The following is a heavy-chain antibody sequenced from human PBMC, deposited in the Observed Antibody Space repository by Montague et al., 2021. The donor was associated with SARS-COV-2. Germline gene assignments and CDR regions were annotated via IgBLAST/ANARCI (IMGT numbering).Heavy chain of an antibody. CDR2: IYYSGST. Sequence: SETLSLTCTVSGGSVSSGGYYWSWIRQPPGKGLEWIGHIYYSGSTNYNPSLKSRVTISLDTSKNQFSLKLTSVTAADTAVYYCARVSLAAAATRSDYWGQETLVTVSS. J-gene: IGHJ4*02. D-gene: IGHD6-13*01. V-gene: IGHV4-61*08. CDR3: ARVSLAAAATRSDY. CDR1: GGSVSSGGYY.